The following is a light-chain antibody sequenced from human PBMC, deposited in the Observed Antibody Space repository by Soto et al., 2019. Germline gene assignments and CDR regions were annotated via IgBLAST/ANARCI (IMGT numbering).Light chain of an antibody. CDR2: DAS. J-gene: IGKJ1*01. Sequence: EIVFTQSPATLSLSPGERATLSCRASQSVSSYLAWYQQKPGQAPRLLIYDASNRATGIPARFSGSGSWTDFTLNISSLETEDLAVYYCQQRSTSAPATFGQGTKVEI. V-gene: IGKV3-11*01. CDR1: QSVSSY. CDR3: QQRSTSAPAT.